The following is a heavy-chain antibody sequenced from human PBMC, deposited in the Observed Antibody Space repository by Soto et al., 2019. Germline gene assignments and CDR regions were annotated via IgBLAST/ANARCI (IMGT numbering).Heavy chain of an antibody. V-gene: IGHV1-2*04. CDR1: GYTFTGYY. D-gene: IGHD3-16*01. CDR3: ARGEGTGAAGGWNYYYGMDV. Sequence: ASVKVSCKASGYTFTGYYMHWVRQAPGQGLEWMGWINPNSGGTNYAQKFQGWVTMTRDTSISTVYTALSRLRSEDTAVYYGARGEGTGAAGGWNYYYGMDVWGQGTTVTFSS. J-gene: IGHJ6*02. CDR2: INPNSGGT.